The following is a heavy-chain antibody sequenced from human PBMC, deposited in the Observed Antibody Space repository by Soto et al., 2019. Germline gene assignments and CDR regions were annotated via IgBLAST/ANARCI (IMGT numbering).Heavy chain of an antibody. CDR2: ISGSGGST. V-gene: IGHV3-23*01. D-gene: IGHD3-16*01. CDR3: AKGGGRAGATRGLGDF. CDR1: GFTFSSYA. J-gene: IGHJ4*02. Sequence: GGSLRLSCAASGFTFSSYAMSWVRQAPGKGLEWVSAISGSGGSTYYADSVKGRFTISRDNSKNTLYLQMNSLRAEDTAVYYCAKGGGRAGATRGLGDFWGQGTLVTVSS.